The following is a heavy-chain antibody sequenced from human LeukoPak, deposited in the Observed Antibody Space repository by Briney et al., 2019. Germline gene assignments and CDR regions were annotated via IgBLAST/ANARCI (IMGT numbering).Heavy chain of an antibody. CDR2: INHSGST. Sequence: SETLSLTCAVYGGSFSGYYWSWIRQPPGKGLEWIGEINHSGSTNYNPSLKSRVTISVDTSKNQFSLKLSSVTAADTAVYYCAAKSDSSSSEYWGQGTLVTVSS. J-gene: IGHJ4*02. CDR1: GGSFSGYY. D-gene: IGHD6-6*01. CDR3: AAKSDSSSSEY. V-gene: IGHV4-34*01.